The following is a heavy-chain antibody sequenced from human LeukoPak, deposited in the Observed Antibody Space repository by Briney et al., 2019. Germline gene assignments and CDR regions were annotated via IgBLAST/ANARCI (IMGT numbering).Heavy chain of an antibody. V-gene: IGHV4-59*08. D-gene: IGHD5-12*01. CDR2: IYYSGST. Sequence: SETLSLTCTVSGGSISSYYWSWIRQPPGKGLEWIGYIYYSGSTNYNPSLKSRVTISVDTSKNQFSLKLSSVTAADTAVYYCASNGDGYNLNWFDRWGQGTLVTVSS. J-gene: IGHJ5*02. CDR3: ASNGDGYNLNWFDR. CDR1: GGSISSYY.